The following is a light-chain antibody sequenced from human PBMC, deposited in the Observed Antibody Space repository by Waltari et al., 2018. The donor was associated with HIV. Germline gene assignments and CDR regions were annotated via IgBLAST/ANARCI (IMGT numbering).Light chain of an antibody. J-gene: IGKJ2*01. CDR1: QSGSSH. Sequence: EVVLTHSPAIPSVSPQPLAPLSCKGRQSGSSHLAWYQQKPGQAPRLLIYGASTRATGIPDRFSGSGSGTEFTLTISSLESEDFAVYYCQQYNNSPRYTFGQGTKLEIK. V-gene: IGKV3-15*01. CDR3: QQYNNSPRYT. CDR2: GAS.